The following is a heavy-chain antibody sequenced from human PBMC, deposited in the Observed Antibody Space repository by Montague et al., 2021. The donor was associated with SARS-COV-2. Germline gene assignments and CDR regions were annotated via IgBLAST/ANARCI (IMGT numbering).Heavy chain of an antibody. V-gene: IGHV3-23*03. CDR1: GFPFSSYA. J-gene: IGHJ4*02. Sequence: FRRLSSAASGFPFSSYAMSWVRQAPGKGLEWVSVIYSGGSSTYYADSVKGRFTISRDNSKNTLYLQMNSLRAEDTAVYYCAKSRGIRYDSSGYYYPLDYWGRGTLVTVSS. D-gene: IGHD3-22*01. CDR2: IYSGGSST. CDR3: AKSRGIRYDSSGYYYPLDY.